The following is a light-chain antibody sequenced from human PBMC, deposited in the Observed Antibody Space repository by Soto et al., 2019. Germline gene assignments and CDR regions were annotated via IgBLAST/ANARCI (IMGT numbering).Light chain of an antibody. Sequence: DIQMTQSPSTLSASVGDRVTITCRASQSISSWLAWYQQKPGKAPKLLIYKASSLESGVPSRFSGSGSGTDFTLTISSLQPDDFPTYYCQQYNSYLYTFGQGTKLEIK. CDR2: KAS. J-gene: IGKJ2*01. CDR1: QSISSW. CDR3: QQYNSYLYT. V-gene: IGKV1-5*03.